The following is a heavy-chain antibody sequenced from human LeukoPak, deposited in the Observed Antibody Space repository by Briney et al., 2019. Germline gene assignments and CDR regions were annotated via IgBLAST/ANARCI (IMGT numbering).Heavy chain of an antibody. J-gene: IGHJ4*02. CDR1: GFTFSSYA. D-gene: IGHD3-22*01. CDR3: AKDSGSSGYRGFFDY. Sequence: GGSLRLSCAASGFTFSSYAMSWVRQAPGKGLEWVSAISGSGGSTYNADSVKGRFTISRDNSKNTLYLQMNSLRAEDTAVYYCAKDSGSSGYRGFFDYWGQGTLVTVSS. CDR2: ISGSGGST. V-gene: IGHV3-23*01.